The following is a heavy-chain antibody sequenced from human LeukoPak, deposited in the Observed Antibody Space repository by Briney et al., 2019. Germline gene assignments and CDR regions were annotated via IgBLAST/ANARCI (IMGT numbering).Heavy chain of an antibody. D-gene: IGHD3-22*01. CDR1: GFTFSSYA. V-gene: IGHV3-30-3*01. J-gene: IGHJ4*02. CDR3: ASIYDSSGYPVDY. Sequence: GGSLRLSCAASGFTFSSYAMHWVRQAPGKELEWVAVISYDGSNKYYADSVKGRFTISRDNSKNTLYLQMNSLRAEDTAVYYCASIYDSSGYPVDYWGQGTLVTVSS. CDR2: ISYDGSNK.